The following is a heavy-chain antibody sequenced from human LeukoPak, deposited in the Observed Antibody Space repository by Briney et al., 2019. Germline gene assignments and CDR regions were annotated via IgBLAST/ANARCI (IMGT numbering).Heavy chain of an antibody. J-gene: IGHJ4*02. CDR3: ARGRRGYYDSRTFDY. CDR2: MNPNSGNT. CDR1: GGTFSSYA. V-gene: IGHV1-8*03. D-gene: IGHD3-22*01. Sequence: ASVKVSCKASGGTFSSYAISWVRQATGQGLEWMGWMNPNSGNTGYAQKFQGRVTITRNTSISTAYMELSSLRSEDTAVYYCARGRRGYYDSRTFDYWGQGTLVTVSS.